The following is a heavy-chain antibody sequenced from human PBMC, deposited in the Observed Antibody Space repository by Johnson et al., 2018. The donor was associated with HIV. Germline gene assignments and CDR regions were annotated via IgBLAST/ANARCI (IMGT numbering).Heavy chain of an antibody. D-gene: IGHD4-11*01. V-gene: IGHV3-30*18. J-gene: IGHJ3*02. CDR1: GFTFSSYG. CDR3: AKGEAATTVTLDI. Sequence: QVQLVESGGGVERPGGSLRLSCAASGFTFSSYGMHWVRQAPGKGLEWVAVISYDGSNKYYADSVRGRVTISRDNSKNTLYLQMNSLRAEDTAVYYCAKGEAATTVTLDIWGQGTMVTVSS. CDR2: ISYDGSNK.